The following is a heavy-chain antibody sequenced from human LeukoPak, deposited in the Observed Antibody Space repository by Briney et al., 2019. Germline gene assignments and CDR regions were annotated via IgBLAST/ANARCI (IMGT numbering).Heavy chain of an antibody. D-gene: IGHD6-6*01. Sequence: SGGSLRLSCAASGFTFSNAWMSWVRQAPGKGLEWVGRIKSKTDGGTTDYAAPVKGRFTISRDDSKNTLYLQMNSLKTEDTAVYYCTTEPYSSSYYYYYYYMDVWGKGTTVTVSS. CDR3: TTEPYSSSYYYYYYYMDV. J-gene: IGHJ6*03. V-gene: IGHV3-15*01. CDR2: IKSKTDGGTT. CDR1: GFTFSNAW.